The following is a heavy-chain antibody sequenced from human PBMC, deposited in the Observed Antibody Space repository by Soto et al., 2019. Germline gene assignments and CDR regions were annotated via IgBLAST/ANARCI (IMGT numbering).Heavy chain of an antibody. J-gene: IGHJ4*02. CDR1: GFTFSSYW. D-gene: IGHD3-3*01. CDR3: AANYDFWSGYYHPSDY. V-gene: IGHV3-74*01. Sequence: GGSLRLSCAASGFTFSSYWMHWVRQAPGKGLVWVSRINSDGSSTSYADSVKGRFTISRDNAKNTLYLQMNSLRAEDTAVYYCAANYDFWSGYYHPSDYWGQGTLVTVSS. CDR2: INSDGSST.